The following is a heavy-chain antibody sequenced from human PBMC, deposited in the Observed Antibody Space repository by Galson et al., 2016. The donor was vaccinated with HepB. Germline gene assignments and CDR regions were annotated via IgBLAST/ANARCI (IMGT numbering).Heavy chain of an antibody. V-gene: IGHV4-34*01. CDR3: ARGRDYNYFGLAV. CDR2: INHRGSA. Sequence: SETLSLTCDVDGGSFSDYYWSWIRQTPGKGLEWIGEINHRGSASYTSSLKSRVTISADMSKNQFSLNPTSVTAADTAVYFGARGRDYNYFGLAVWGQGTTVTVSS. J-gene: IGHJ6*02. D-gene: IGHD5-24*01. CDR1: GGSFSDYY.